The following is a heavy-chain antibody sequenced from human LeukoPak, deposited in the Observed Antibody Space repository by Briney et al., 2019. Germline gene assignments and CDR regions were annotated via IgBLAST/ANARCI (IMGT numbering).Heavy chain of an antibody. J-gene: IGHJ4*02. D-gene: IGHD3-10*01. CDR1: GGSFSGYY. CDR2: INHSGST. V-gene: IGHV4-34*01. Sequence: PETLSLTCAVYGGSFSGYYWSWIRQPPGKGLEWIGEINHSGSTNYNPSLKSRVTISVDTSKNQFSLKLSSVTAADAAVYYCARGLRRSNYYGSGSYYRGSYYFDYWGRGTLVTVSS. CDR3: ARGLRRSNYYGSGSYYRGSYYFDY.